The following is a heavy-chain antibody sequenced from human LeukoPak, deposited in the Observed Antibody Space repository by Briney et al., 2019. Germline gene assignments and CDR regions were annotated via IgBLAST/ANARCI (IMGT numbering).Heavy chain of an antibody. V-gene: IGHV1-18*01. CDR2: ISAYNGNT. Sequence: VASVKVSCKASGYTFTSYGISWVRQDPGQGLEWMGWISAYNGNTNYAQKLQGRVTMTTDTSTSTAYMELRSLRSDDTAVYYCARDRISDSSENYFDYWGQGTLVTVSS. CDR3: ARDRISDSSENYFDY. J-gene: IGHJ4*02. CDR1: GYTFTSYG. D-gene: IGHD3-22*01.